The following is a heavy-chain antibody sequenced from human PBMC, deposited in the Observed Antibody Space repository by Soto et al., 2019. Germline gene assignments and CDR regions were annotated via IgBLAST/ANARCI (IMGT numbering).Heavy chain of an antibody. D-gene: IGHD3-3*01. CDR2: IYYSGST. CDR3: ARHAIGSSYDFWSGSTLAYYFDY. V-gene: IGHV4-59*08. CDR1: GGSISSYY. Sequence: SETLSLTCTVSGGSISSYYWSWIRQPPGKGLEWIGYIYYSGSTNYNPSLKSRVTISVDTSKNQFSLKLSSVTAADTAVYYCARHAIGSSYDFWSGSTLAYYFDYWGQGTLVTVSS. J-gene: IGHJ4*02.